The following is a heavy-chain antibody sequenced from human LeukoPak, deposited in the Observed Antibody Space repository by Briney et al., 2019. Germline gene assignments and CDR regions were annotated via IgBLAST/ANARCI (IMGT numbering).Heavy chain of an antibody. CDR3: ARTGMVGAADY. CDR2: INYSGNT. Sequence: SETLSLTCTVSGGSISTSDYNWGCIRQPPGKGLEWIGSINYSGNTYYNPSLKSRVTISVDTSKNQFSLKLSSVTAADTAVYYCARTGMVGAADYWGQGTLVTVSS. D-gene: IGHD2-15*01. V-gene: IGHV4-39*01. CDR1: GGSISTSDYN. J-gene: IGHJ4*02.